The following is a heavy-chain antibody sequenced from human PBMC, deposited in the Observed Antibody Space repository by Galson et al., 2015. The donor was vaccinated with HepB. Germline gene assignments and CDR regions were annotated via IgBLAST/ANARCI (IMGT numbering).Heavy chain of an antibody. CDR2: ISYAGTNK. Sequence: SLRLSCAASGFTFSNFGMHWVRQAPGKGLEWVAVISYAGTNKYYVDSVKGRFTISRDNSKNTLFLQMNSLRPEDTALYYCAIDGALTASIYYRYGMGVWGRGTKGTVSS. D-gene: IGHD7-27*01. CDR3: AIDGALTASIYYRYGMGV. V-gene: IGHV3-30*03. CDR1: GFTFSNFG. J-gene: IGHJ6*02.